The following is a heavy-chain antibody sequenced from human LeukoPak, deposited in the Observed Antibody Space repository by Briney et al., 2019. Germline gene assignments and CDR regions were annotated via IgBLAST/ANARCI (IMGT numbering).Heavy chain of an antibody. D-gene: IGHD1-26*01. CDR1: GGSISSYY. CDR3: ARVSDSGSYLGFDY. V-gene: IGHV4-59*08. J-gene: IGHJ4*02. Sequence: SKTLSLTCTVSGGSISSYYWSWIRQPPGKGLEWIGYIYYSGSTNYNPSLKSRVTISVDTSKNQFSLKLSSVTAADTAVYYCARVSDSGSYLGFDYWGQGTLVTVSS. CDR2: IYYSGST.